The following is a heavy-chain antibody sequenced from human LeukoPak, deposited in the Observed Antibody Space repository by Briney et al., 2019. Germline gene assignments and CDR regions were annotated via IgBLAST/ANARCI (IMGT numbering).Heavy chain of an antibody. V-gene: IGHV1-2*06. J-gene: IGHJ3*02. Sequence: ASVKVSCKASGYTFTGYYMHWVRQAPGQGLEWMGRINPNSGGTNYAQKFQGRVTMTRDTSISTAYMELSRLRSDDTAVYYCARAERITIFGVVIIQVEAFDIWGQGTMVTVSS. CDR3: ARAERITIFGVVIIQVEAFDI. D-gene: IGHD3-3*01. CDR2: INPNSGGT. CDR1: GYTFTGYY.